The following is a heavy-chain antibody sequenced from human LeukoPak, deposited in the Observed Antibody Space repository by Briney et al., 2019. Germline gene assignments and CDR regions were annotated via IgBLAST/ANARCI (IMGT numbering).Heavy chain of an antibody. CDR2: INSDWSST. D-gene: IGHD3-3*01. CDR1: GFTFSSYW. CDR3: ATVYYDFWSGYSDGMDV. Sequence: PGGTLRLFCAASGFTFSSYWMHWVRHPPGKGLVAVSRINSDWSSTSYADSVKGRFTISRDNAKNTLYLQMNSLRAEVTAVYYCATVYYDFWSGYSDGMDVWGQGTTVTVSS. J-gene: IGHJ6*02. V-gene: IGHV3-74*01.